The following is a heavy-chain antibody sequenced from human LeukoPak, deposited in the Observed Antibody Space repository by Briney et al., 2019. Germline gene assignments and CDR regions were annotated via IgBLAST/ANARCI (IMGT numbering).Heavy chain of an antibody. Sequence: GGSLRLSCAASGFTFSSYSMNWVRQAPGKGLEWVSCISSSSSYIYYADSVKGRFTISRDNAKNSLYLQMNSLRAEDTAVYYCARAPLGYCSGGSCYDLDYWGQGTLVTVSS. CDR2: ISSSSSYI. J-gene: IGHJ4*02. D-gene: IGHD2-15*01. V-gene: IGHV3-21*01. CDR3: ARAPLGYCSGGSCYDLDY. CDR1: GFTFSSYS.